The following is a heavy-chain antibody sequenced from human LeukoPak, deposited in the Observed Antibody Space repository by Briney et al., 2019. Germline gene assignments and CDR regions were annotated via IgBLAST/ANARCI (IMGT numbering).Heavy chain of an antibody. CDR1: GFTFSSYA. CDR2: ISGSGGST. D-gene: IGHD2-2*01. J-gene: IGHJ5*02. Sequence: PGGSLRLSCAASGFTFSSYAMSWVRQAPGKGLEWVSAISGSGGSTYYADSVKGRFTISRDNSKNTLYLQMNSLRAEDTAVYYCAKDSSGVVPAAGRFDPWGPGTLVTVPS. V-gene: IGHV3-23*01. CDR3: AKDSSGVVPAAGRFDP.